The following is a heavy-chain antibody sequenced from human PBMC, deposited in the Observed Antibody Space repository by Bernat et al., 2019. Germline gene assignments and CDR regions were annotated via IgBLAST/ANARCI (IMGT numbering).Heavy chain of an antibody. J-gene: IGHJ4*02. Sequence: EVQLVESGGGLVQPGGSLRLSCVASGFTFSNYAMSWVRPAPGKGLECVSGITGSGGSTYYADSVKGRFNISRDNSESTLYLQMNSIRAEDAAVYYCAKDRSSGWTYFDYWGQRTLVTVSA. CDR1: GFTFSNYA. CDR3: AKDRSSGWTYFDY. V-gene: IGHV3-23*04. CDR2: ITGSGGST. D-gene: IGHD6-19*01.